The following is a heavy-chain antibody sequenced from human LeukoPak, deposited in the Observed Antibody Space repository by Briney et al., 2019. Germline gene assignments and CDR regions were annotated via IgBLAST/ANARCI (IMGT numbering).Heavy chain of an antibody. D-gene: IGHD3-9*01. J-gene: IGHJ6*03. CDR1: GYNFSGYY. CDR3: ARVDDILTGYYYYYYMDV. CDR2: INPSGGST. V-gene: IGHV1-46*01. Sequence: ASVKVSCKASGYNFSGYYMHWVRQAPGQGLEWMGIINPSGGSTTYAQKFQGRVTMTTDTSTSTAYMELRSLRSDDTAVYYCARVDDILTGYYYYYYMDVWGKGTTVTVSS.